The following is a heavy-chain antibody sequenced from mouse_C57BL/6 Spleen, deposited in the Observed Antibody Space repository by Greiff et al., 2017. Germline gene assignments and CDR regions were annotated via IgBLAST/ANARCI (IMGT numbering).Heavy chain of an antibody. Sequence: QVQLQQSGPELVKPGASVKISCKASGYAFSSSWMNWVKQRPGKGLEWIGRIYPGDGDTNYNGKFKGKATLTADKSSSTAYMQLSSLTSEDSAVYFCARDPITTVVATDYWGQGTTRTVSS. J-gene: IGHJ2*01. D-gene: IGHD1-1*01. CDR3: ARDPITTVVATDY. CDR1: GYAFSSSW. V-gene: IGHV1-82*01. CDR2: IYPGDGDT.